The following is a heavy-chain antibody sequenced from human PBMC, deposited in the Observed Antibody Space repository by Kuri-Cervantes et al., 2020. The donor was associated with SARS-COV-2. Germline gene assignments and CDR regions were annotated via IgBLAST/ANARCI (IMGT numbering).Heavy chain of an antibody. Sequence: GGSLRLSCAASGFTFSSYSMNWVRQAPGKGLEWVSSISSSSSYIYYADSVKGRFTISRDNAKNSLYLQMNSLRAEDTAVYYCAREGQLERPGAYYYYYGMDVWGQGNTVNVSS. J-gene: IGHJ6*02. CDR2: ISSSSSYI. CDR3: AREGQLERPGAYYYYYGMDV. CDR1: GFTFSSYS. V-gene: IGHV3-21*01. D-gene: IGHD1-1*01.